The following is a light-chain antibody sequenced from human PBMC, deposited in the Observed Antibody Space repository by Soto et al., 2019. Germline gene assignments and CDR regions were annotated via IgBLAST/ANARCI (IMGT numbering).Light chain of an antibody. Sequence: DIVMTKTQEYMSVSLCERVTINCKSIQSVLYSSNNRNYLAWYQQKPGQPPKLLIYWASTRESGVPDRFSGSGSGTDFTLTISSLQAEDVAVYYCQLYYNTPLTFGGGTKVDIK. J-gene: IGKJ4*01. CDR1: QSVLYSSNNRNY. V-gene: IGKV4-1*01. CDR3: QLYYNTPLT. CDR2: WAS.